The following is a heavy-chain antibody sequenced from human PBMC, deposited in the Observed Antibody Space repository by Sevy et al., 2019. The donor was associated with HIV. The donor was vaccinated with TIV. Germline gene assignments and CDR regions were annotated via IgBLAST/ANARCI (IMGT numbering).Heavy chain of an antibody. CDR3: ARFLKGDYTNYFDS. Sequence: SGPTLVNPAQTLTLTCSFSGFSLNTSGVGVGWIRLPPGKALEWLALIFWDDEKRYSPPLKNRLTITKDTSKNQVVLTMTNMYPVDTATYYCARFLKGDYTNYFDSWDQGSLVTVSS. CDR2: IFWDDEK. CDR1: GFSLNTSGVG. J-gene: IGHJ4*02. V-gene: IGHV2-5*02. D-gene: IGHD4-4*01.